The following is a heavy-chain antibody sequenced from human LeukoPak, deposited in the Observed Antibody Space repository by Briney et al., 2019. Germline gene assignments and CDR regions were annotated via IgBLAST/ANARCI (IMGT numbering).Heavy chain of an antibody. J-gene: IGHJ4*02. CDR2: TGSTGVST. Sequence: PGGSLRLSCAASGFTFSSYAMNWVRQAPGKGLEWVSATGSTGVSTFYADSVKGRFTVSRDNSKNTLSLQMNSLRAEDTAVYYCAKDEVGVDYWGQGTLVTVSS. D-gene: IGHD1-26*01. CDR3: AKDEVGVDY. CDR1: GFTFSSYA. V-gene: IGHV3-23*01.